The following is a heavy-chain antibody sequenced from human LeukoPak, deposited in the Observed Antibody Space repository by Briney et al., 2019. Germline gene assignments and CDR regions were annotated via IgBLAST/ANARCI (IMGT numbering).Heavy chain of an antibody. Sequence: PSETLSLTCTVSGGSISSHYWSWIRQPPGKGLEWIGYIYYSGSTNYNPSLKSRVTISVDTSKNQFSLKLSSVTAADTAVYYCAMIVVVPAAIPYWYFDLWGRGTLVTVSS. D-gene: IGHD2-2*01. CDR3: AMIVVVPAAIPYWYFDL. V-gene: IGHV4-59*08. CDR1: GGSISSHY. CDR2: IYYSGST. J-gene: IGHJ2*01.